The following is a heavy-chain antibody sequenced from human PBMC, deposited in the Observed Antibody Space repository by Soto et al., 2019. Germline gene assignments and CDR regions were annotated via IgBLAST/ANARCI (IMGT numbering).Heavy chain of an antibody. CDR2: ISDSGGSP. J-gene: IGHJ4*02. Sequence: EVQLLESGGGLVQPGGSLRLSCAVSGFTFSTYAMSWVRQAPGKGLEWVSVISDSGGSPYYADSVKGRFTISRDNSKNTLYLQMNSLRAEDTAVYYCGKDSGAEVVTYFDFWGQGTLVTVSS. CDR1: GFTFSTYA. D-gene: IGHD3-22*01. CDR3: GKDSGAEVVTYFDF. V-gene: IGHV3-23*01.